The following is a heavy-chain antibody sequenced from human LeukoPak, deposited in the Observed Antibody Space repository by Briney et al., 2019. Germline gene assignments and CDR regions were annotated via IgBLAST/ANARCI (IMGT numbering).Heavy chain of an antibody. CDR2: INHSGST. J-gene: IGHJ4*02. CDR3: ARVRVAYCGGDCYL. CDR1: GGSFSGHY. V-gene: IGHV4-34*01. Sequence: PSETLSLTCAVYGGSFSGHYWSWIRQPPGKGLEWIGEINHSGSTNYNPSLKSRVTISVDTSKNQFSLKLSSVTAADTAVYYCARVRVAYCGGDCYLWGQGTLVTVSS. D-gene: IGHD2-21*02.